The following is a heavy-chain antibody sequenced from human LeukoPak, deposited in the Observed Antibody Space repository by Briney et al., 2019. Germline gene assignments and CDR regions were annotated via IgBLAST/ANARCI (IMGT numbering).Heavy chain of an antibody. CDR1: DDFFSSHY. J-gene: IGHJ3*02. V-gene: IGHV4-59*11. D-gene: IGHD4-17*01. Sequence: SETLSLTCAVSDDFFSSHYWTWIRQPPGKGLEWIGYISYIGSTNYNPSLKSRVTISIDKSKNQFSLKLSSVTAADTAVYYCARDLVTVTKGFDIWGQGTMVSVSS. CDR2: ISYIGST. CDR3: ARDLVTVTKGFDI.